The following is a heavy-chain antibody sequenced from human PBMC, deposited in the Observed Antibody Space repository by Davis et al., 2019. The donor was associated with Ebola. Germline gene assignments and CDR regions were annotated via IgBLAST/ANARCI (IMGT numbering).Heavy chain of an antibody. D-gene: IGHD5-18*01. Sequence: GESLKISCAASGFTFSSYWMYWVRQAPGKGLVWVSRINSDGSITGYADSVQGRFTISRDNAKNTLYLQMNSLRAEDTAVYYCARATGYSYGAYYYHYGMDVWGKGTTVTVSS. J-gene: IGHJ6*04. CDR1: GFTFSSYW. CDR3: ARATGYSYGAYYYHYGMDV. V-gene: IGHV3-74*01. CDR2: INSDGSIT.